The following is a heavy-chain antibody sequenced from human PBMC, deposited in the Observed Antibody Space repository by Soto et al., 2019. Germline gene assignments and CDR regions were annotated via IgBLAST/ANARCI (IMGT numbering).Heavy chain of an antibody. CDR3: EKDILGKFGVVINNRFNYYFGLDV. J-gene: IGHJ6*02. V-gene: IGHV3-9*01. Sequence: GVSLRLSYAASGFTFDDYAMHWVRQAPGKGLEWVSGISWNSGSIGYADSVKGRFTISRDNAKNSLYLQMNSLRAEDTDLYYCEKDILGKFGVVINNRFNYYFGLDVCGQGTTV. D-gene: IGHD3-3*01. CDR2: ISWNSGSI. CDR1: GFTFDDYA.